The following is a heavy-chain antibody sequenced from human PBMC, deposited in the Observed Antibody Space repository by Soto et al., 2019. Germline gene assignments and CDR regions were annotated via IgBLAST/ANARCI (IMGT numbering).Heavy chain of an antibody. Sequence: QVQLQESGPGLVKPSQTLSLTCTVSGGSISSGAYCWSWIRQHPGEGLEWIGCISYSGSTYYNPSLKSRLNISVATSKNQFSLQLSSVTAADTAVYYCVRGVLVWGQGTLVTVSS. D-gene: IGHD6-13*01. CDR2: ISYSGST. CDR1: GGSISSGAYC. CDR3: VRGVLV. V-gene: IGHV4-31*03. J-gene: IGHJ4*02.